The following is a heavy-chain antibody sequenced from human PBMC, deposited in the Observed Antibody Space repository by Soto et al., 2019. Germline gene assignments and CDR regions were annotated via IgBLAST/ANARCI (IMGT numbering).Heavy chain of an antibody. CDR3: ANLNSAYYDFWSGYPRRVVGRAV. CDR1: GFTFSTYW. V-gene: IGHV3-74*01. CDR2: ISPDETST. J-gene: IGHJ6*02. Sequence: GGSLRLSCAASGFTFSTYWMHWVRQVPGEGLVWVSHISPDETSTSYVDPVKGRFTISRDNARSTLYLQMNSLRVEDTAVYYCANLNSAYYDFWSGYPRRVVGRAVWGRGTTVTVSS. D-gene: IGHD3-3*01.